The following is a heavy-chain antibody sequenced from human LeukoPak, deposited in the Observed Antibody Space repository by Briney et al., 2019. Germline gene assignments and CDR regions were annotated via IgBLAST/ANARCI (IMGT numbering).Heavy chain of an antibody. D-gene: IGHD6-13*01. CDR2: ITGGGDT. CDR3: AKGKAAGAVDWFDP. V-gene: IGHV3-23*01. CDR1: GFTFSNYA. Sequence: GGSLRLSCAASGFTFSNYAMMWVRQAPGMGLEWVSSITGGGDTYYVDSVKGRFTVSRDNSKNTLYLQINSLTADDTALYYCAKGKAAGAVDWFDPWGQGTLVTVSS. J-gene: IGHJ5*02.